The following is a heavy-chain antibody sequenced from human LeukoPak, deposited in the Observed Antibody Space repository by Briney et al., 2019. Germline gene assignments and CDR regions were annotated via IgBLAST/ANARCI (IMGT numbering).Heavy chain of an antibody. CDR2: ISGSGGST. CDR1: GFTFSSYA. V-gene: IGHV3-23*01. D-gene: IGHD2-2*01. J-gene: IGHJ6*04. CDR3: ATLDCSSTSCYGLGRAEYYYYGMDV. Sequence: PGGSLRLSCAASGFTFSSYAMSWVRQVPGKGLEWVSAISGSGGSTYYADSVKGRFTISRDNSKNTLYLQMNSLRAEDTAVYYCATLDCSSTSCYGLGRAEYYYYGMDVWGKGTTVTVSS.